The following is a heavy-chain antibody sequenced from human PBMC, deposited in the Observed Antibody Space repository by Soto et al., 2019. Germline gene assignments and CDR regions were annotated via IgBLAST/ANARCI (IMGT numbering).Heavy chain of an antibody. CDR3: GVSAGLDF. V-gene: IGHV1-18*01. Sequence: ASAKVSCKASGFSSSTYAFSWVRRAPGQGLEWMGLISADSGEPRYAQQFQGRVAMTTDTSTRTAYMELRGLTSDDTAVYYCGVSAGLDFWGQGTRVTVS. CDR1: GFSSSTYA. J-gene: IGHJ4*02. CDR2: ISADSGEP. D-gene: IGHD6-13*01.